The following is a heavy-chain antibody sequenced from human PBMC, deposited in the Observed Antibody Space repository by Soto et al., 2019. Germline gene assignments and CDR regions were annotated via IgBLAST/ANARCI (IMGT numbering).Heavy chain of an antibody. CDR2: ISTDNGNT. CDR1: GYTFISYG. J-gene: IGHJ4*02. V-gene: IGHV1-18*01. Sequence: ASVKVSCKASGYTFISYGISWARQAPGQGLEWMGWISTDNGNTNCAQKLQGRVTLTTDTSTSTAYMELRSLRSDDTAVYYCARDLGSGSYKRLHSWGQGTLVTVSS. CDR3: ARDLGSGSYKRLHS. D-gene: IGHD1-26*01.